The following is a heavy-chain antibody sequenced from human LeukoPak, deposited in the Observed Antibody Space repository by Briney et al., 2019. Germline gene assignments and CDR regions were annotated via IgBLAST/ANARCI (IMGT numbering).Heavy chain of an antibody. CDR2: INPSGGST. D-gene: IGHD3-10*01. Sequence: ASVKVSCKASGGTFSSYAISWVRQAPGQGLEWMGIINPSGGSTSYAQKFQGRVTMTRDTSTSTVYMELSSLRSEDTAVYYCAREDLRGAVLVYWGQGTLVTVSS. V-gene: IGHV1-46*01. J-gene: IGHJ4*02. CDR1: GGTFSSYA. CDR3: AREDLRGAVLVY.